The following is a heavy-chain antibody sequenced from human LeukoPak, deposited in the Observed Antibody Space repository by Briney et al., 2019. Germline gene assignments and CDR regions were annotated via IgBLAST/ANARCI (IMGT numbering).Heavy chain of an antibody. CDR2: VSYDGSEK. V-gene: IGHV3-30*07. CDR1: GFSFSISA. Sequence: GRSLRLSCAASGFSFSISAMHWVRQAPGKGLQWVAVVSYDGSEKYYADSVKGRFTISRDNSKNTLYLQMNSLRPEDTAVYYCARKQVDSSSPFDYWGQGTLVTVSS. J-gene: IGHJ4*02. CDR3: ARKQVDSSSPFDY. D-gene: IGHD6-13*01.